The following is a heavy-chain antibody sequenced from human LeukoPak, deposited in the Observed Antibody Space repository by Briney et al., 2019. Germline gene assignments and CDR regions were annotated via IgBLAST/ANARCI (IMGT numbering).Heavy chain of an antibody. V-gene: IGHV3-23*01. CDR2: ISGSGGST. J-gene: IGHJ4*02. D-gene: IGHD3-9*01. CDR3: AKRDIGYYDILTGYRMAGYLDY. CDR1: GFTFSSYA. Sequence: AGGSLRPSCAASGFTFSSYAMSWVRQAPGKGLEWVSAISGSGGSTYYADSVKGRFTISRDNSKNTLYLQMNSLRAEDTAVYYCAKRDIGYYDILTGYRMAGYLDYWGQGTLVTVSS.